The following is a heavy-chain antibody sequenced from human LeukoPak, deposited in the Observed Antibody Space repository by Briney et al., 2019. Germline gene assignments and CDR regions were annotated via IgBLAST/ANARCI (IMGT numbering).Heavy chain of an antibody. J-gene: IGHJ3*02. CDR3: ARQYDYGGNSVGGAFDI. V-gene: IGHV3-23*01. CDR1: GFTFSSSG. D-gene: IGHD4-23*01. Sequence: RGSLRLSCAASGFTFSSSGMSWVRQVPGKGLEWVSGISASGGSTYYADSVRGRFTISRDNAKNSLYLQMNSLRAEDTAVYYCARQYDYGGNSVGGAFDIWGQGTMVTVSS. CDR2: ISASGGST.